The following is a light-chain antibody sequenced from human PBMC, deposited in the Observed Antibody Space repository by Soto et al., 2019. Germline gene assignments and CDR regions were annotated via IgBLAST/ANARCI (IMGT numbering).Light chain of an antibody. J-gene: IGKJ4*01. CDR2: DAT. V-gene: IGKV3-11*01. CDR3: QQHSDWVT. Sequence: EIVLTQSPATLSLSPGERGTLSCRASQSVSTSLAWYQQKPGQAPRLLVYDATNRATGIPARFSGSGSGTDFTLTISYIEPEDFAFYYCQQHSDWVTFGGETKVEI. CDR1: QSVSTS.